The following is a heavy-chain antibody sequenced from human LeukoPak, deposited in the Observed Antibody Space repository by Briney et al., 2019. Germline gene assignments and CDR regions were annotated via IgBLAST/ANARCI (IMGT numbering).Heavy chain of an antibody. D-gene: IGHD1-14*01. V-gene: IGHV4-38-2*02. CDR1: GYSIIRGYH. CDR3: ARVNFNPDY. CDR2: VHHSGST. Sequence: PSETLSLTCTVSGYSIIRGYHWGWVRQPPGKGLEWLGSVHHSGSTYYNPSLKSRLTVSADTSKNQFSLKLDSVTAADTAVYFCARVNFNPDYWGQGTLVTVSS. J-gene: IGHJ4*02.